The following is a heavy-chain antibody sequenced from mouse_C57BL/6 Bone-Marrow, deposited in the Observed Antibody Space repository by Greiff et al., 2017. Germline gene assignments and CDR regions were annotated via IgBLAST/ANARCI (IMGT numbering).Heavy chain of an antibody. CDR1: GYTFTDYY. Sequence: EVQLQQSGPVLVKPGASVKMSCKASGYTFTDYYMNWVKQSHGKSLEWIGVINPYNGGTSYNQKFKGKATLTVDKSSSTAYMELNSLTSEDSAVYYCARRGSINWDLLYYVMDYWGQGTSVTVSS. CDR2: INPYNGGT. J-gene: IGHJ4*01. CDR3: ARRGSINWDLLYYVMDY. D-gene: IGHD4-1*01. V-gene: IGHV1-19*01.